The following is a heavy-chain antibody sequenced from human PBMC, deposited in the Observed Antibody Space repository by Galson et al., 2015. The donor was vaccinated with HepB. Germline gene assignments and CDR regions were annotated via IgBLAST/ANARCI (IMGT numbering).Heavy chain of an antibody. CDR1: GFTVSSNY. J-gene: IGHJ3*02. D-gene: IGHD1-14*01. V-gene: IGHV3-66*01. Sequence: SLRLSCAASGFTVSSNYMSWVRQAPGKGLEWVSVIYSGGSTYYADSVKGRFTISRDNSKNTLYLQMNSLRAEDTAVYYCARESTEDAFDIWGQGTMVTVSS. CDR2: IYSGGST. CDR3: ARESTEDAFDI.